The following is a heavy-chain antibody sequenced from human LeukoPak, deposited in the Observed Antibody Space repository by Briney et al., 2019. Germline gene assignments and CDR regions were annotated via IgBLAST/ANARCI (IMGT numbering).Heavy chain of an antibody. CDR3: ARVQRVAAVGGYYFDY. V-gene: IGHV1-46*01. Sequence: ASVKVSCKASGYTFTSYYMHWVRQAPGQGLAWMGIINPSGGSTSYAQKFQGRVTMTRDTSTSTVYTELSSLRSEDTAVYYCARVQRVAAVGGYYFDYWGQGTLVTVSS. J-gene: IGHJ4*02. D-gene: IGHD6-19*01. CDR2: INPSGGST. CDR1: GYTFTSYY.